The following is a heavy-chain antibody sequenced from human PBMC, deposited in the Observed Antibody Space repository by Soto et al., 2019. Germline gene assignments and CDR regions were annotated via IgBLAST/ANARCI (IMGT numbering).Heavy chain of an antibody. CDR3: ARHKGYCTSTSCYGMDV. J-gene: IGHJ6*02. CDR1: GYTFTTYW. V-gene: IGHV5-51*01. CDR2: IYPGDSDS. Sequence: GESLKISCEGSGYTFTTYWVAWVRQMPGKGLEWVGSIYPGDSDSRYNPSVQGQVSISADRSISTAYLQWNSPKASDTAIYFSARHKGYCTSTSCYGMDVWGQGTTVTVSS. D-gene: IGHD2-8*01.